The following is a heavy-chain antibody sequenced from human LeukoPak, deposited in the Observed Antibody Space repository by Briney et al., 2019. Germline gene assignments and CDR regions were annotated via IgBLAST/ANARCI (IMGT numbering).Heavy chain of an antibody. J-gene: IGHJ5*02. CDR2: IYYSGST. CDR3: ARRTTSIAAASNWFDP. D-gene: IGHD6-13*01. Sequence: SETLSLTCTVSGGSISSYYWSWIRQPPGKGLEWIGYIYYSGSTNYNPSLKSRVTISVDTSKNQFSLKLSSVTAADTAVYYCARRTTSIAAASNWFDPWGQGTLVTASS. V-gene: IGHV4-59*01. CDR1: GGSISSYY.